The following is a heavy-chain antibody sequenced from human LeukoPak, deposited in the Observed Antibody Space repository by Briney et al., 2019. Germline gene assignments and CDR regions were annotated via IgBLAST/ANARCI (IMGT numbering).Heavy chain of an antibody. D-gene: IGHD3-10*01. CDR3: ARRVTMVRGVIFYYYMDV. CDR2: INHSGST. J-gene: IGHJ6*03. Sequence: ASETLSLTCAVYGGSFSGYYWSWIRQPPGKGLEWIGEINHSGSTNYNPSLKSRVTISVDTSKNQFSLKLSSVTAADTAVYYCARRVTMVRGVIFYYYMDVWGKGTTVTIFS. CDR1: GGSFSGYY. V-gene: IGHV4-34*01.